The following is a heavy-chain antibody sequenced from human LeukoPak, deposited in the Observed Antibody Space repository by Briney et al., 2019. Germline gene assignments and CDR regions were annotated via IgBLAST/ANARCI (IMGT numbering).Heavy chain of an antibody. CDR1: GYTFTGYY. V-gene: IGHV1-2*02. J-gene: IGHJ4*02. Sequence: ASVKVSRKASGYTFTGYYMHWVRQAPGQGLEWMGWINPNSGGTNYAQKFQGRVTMTRDTSISTAYMELSRLRSDDTAVYYCARADDYGDYFDYWGQGTLVTVSS. D-gene: IGHD4-17*01. CDR2: INPNSGGT. CDR3: ARADDYGDYFDY.